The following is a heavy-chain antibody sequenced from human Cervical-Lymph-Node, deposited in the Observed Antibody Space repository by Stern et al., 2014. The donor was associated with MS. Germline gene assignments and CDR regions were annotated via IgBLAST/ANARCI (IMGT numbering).Heavy chain of an antibody. J-gene: IGHJ3*02. CDR3: ARAIFGVNTAAMAPDAFDT. V-gene: IGHV3-53*01. CDR2: IYTDDST. Sequence: EDQLVESGGGLIPPGGSLRLSCAAPGFTVSNNYMSWVRQAPGPGLEWVSLIYTDDSTYYAGSVKGRFTISRDSSKNKLFLQMNSLRAEDTAVYYCARAIFGVNTAAMAPDAFDTWGQGTMVTVSS. CDR1: GFTVSNNY. D-gene: IGHD3-3*01.